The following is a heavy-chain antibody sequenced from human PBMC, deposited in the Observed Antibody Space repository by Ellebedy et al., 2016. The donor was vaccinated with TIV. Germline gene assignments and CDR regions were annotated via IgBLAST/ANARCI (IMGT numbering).Heavy chain of an antibody. CDR1: GFTFSSYW. CDR3: ARDTYSGYDYHFAFDSSGYYGWFDP. D-gene: IGHD5-12*01. CDR2: INSDGSST. Sequence: GESLKISCAASGFTFSSYWMHWVRHAPGKGLVWVSRINSDGSSTSYADSVKGRFTISRDNAKNTLYLQMNSLGAEDTAVYYCARDTYSGYDYHFAFDSSGYYGWFDPWGQGTLVTVSS. V-gene: IGHV3-74*01. J-gene: IGHJ5*02.